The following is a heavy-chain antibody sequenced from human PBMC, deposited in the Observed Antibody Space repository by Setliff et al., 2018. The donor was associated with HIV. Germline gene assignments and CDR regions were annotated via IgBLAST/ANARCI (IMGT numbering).Heavy chain of an antibody. J-gene: IGHJ4*02. CDR2: LYYDGNT. V-gene: IGHV4-38-2*02. Sequence: PSETLSLTCTVSAYSIRNGYYWGWIRQSPGKGLEWIGTLYYDGNTYYNPSLKSRVTMSVDTSKNQFSLNLNSVTAADTAVYYCARETIRSGHPSEAGFDSWGQGTLVTVSS. D-gene: IGHD6-19*01. CDR3: ARETIRSGHPSEAGFDS. CDR1: AYSIRNGYY.